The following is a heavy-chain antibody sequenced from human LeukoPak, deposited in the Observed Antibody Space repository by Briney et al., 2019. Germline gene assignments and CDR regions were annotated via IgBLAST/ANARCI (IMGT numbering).Heavy chain of an antibody. Sequence: SETLSLTFPVSCGSINSYYWSWIRPSPGKGLEWIGYIYYSGSTNYSPSLKSRVTISVDSSKNQFSLKLSSVTAADTAVYYCAREGRDGYKFDYWGQGTLVTVSS. CDR1: CGSINSYY. V-gene: IGHV4-59*01. D-gene: IGHD5-24*01. CDR2: IYYSGST. J-gene: IGHJ4*02. CDR3: AREGRDGYKFDY.